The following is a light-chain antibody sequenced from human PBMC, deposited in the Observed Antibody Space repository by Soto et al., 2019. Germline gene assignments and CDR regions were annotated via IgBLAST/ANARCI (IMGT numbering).Light chain of an antibody. J-gene: IGKJ1*01. CDR1: QGISSY. Sequence: DIQLTQSPSFLSASVGDRVTITSRASQGISSYLAWYQQKPGKAPQLLIYAASTLQSGVPSRFSGSGSGTEFTLTISSLQPEDFATYYCQHLNSYPRTFGQGTKVEIK. CDR3: QHLNSYPRT. CDR2: AAS. V-gene: IGKV1-9*01.